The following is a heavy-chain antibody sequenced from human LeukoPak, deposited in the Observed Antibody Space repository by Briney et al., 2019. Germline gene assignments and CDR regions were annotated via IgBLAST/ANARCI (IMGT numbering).Heavy chain of an antibody. J-gene: IGHJ4*02. Sequence: ASVKVSCKSSGFTFTDYYIHWVRQAPGQGLEWMGYIGPHSSAASSPQEFQGRVTMTRDTSMSTAYMELTRLTSDDTAVYYCAREGNGLLSKDFDYWGQGTLVTVSS. CDR3: AREGNGLLSKDFDY. CDR2: IGPHSSAA. V-gene: IGHV1-2*02. D-gene: IGHD2/OR15-2a*01. CDR1: GFTFTDYY.